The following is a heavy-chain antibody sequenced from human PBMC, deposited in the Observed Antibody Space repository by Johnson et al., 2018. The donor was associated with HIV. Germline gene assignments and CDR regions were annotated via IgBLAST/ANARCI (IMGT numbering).Heavy chain of an antibody. D-gene: IGHD1-1*01. CDR3: AKGRKWNDVGNDALDI. V-gene: IGHV3-30*18. Sequence: QVQLVESGGGVVQPGGSLRLSCAASGFTFSSYGMHWVRQAPGKGLEWVAVISYDGRIPSHADSVKGRFTISRDNSKSTVFLQMSNLRPEDTAVYYCAKGRKWNDVGNDALDIWGQGTLVTVSS. CDR2: ISYDGRIP. CDR1: GFTFSSYG. J-gene: IGHJ3*02.